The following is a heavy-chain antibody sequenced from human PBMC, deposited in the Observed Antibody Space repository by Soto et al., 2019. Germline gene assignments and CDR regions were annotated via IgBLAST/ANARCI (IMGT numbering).Heavy chain of an antibody. Sequence: QVQLVESGGNLVKPGGSLRLSCAASGFTFSVYYMSWIRQAPGKGLEWVSYISGSGSNIYHADSVKGRSTVSRDNARNSLYLQMNSLRADDTGVYYCARGTGELDYWGQGTLVTVSS. V-gene: IGHV3-11*01. D-gene: IGHD3-16*01. J-gene: IGHJ4*02. CDR3: ARGTGELDY. CDR2: ISGSGSNI. CDR1: GFTFSVYY.